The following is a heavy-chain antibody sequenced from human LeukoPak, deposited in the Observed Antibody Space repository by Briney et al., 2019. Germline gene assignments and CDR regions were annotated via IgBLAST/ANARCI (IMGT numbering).Heavy chain of an antibody. V-gene: IGHV1-2*02. Sequence: ASMKVSCKASGYTFTGYYIHWVRQVPGQGLEWMGWSNPNSGGTNYAQKLQGRVTMTTDTSTSTAYMELRSLRSDDTAVYYCARDRDYGDYGVGGYWGQGTLVTVSS. J-gene: IGHJ4*02. D-gene: IGHD4-17*01. CDR3: ARDRDYGDYGVGGY. CDR1: GYTFTGYY. CDR2: SNPNSGGT.